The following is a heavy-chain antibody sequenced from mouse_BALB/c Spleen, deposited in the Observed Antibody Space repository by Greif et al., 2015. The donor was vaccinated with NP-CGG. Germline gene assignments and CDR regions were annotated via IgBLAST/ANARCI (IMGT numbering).Heavy chain of an antibody. J-gene: IGHJ4*01. CDR3: TSNLVEDYYAMDY. CDR1: GYSFTSYW. V-gene: IGHV1-5*01. Sequence: VQLQQSGTVLARPGASVKMSCKASGYSFTSYWMHWVKQRPGQGLEWIGAIYPGNSDTSYNQKFKGKARLTAVTSASTAYMELSSLTNEDSAVYYCTSNLVEDYYAMDYWGQGTSVTVSS. D-gene: IGHD2-10*02. CDR2: IYPGNSDT.